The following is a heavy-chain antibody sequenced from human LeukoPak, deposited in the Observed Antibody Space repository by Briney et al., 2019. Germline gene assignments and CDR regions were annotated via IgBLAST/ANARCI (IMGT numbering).Heavy chain of an antibody. V-gene: IGHV3-30*18. D-gene: IGHD5-18*01. CDR3: AKDRLGYSYGSNYFDY. CDR2: ISYDGSNK. CDR1: GFTFSGYY. J-gene: IGHJ4*02. Sequence: GGSLRLSCAASGFTFSGYYMSWIRQAPGKGLEWVAVISYDGSNKYYADSVKGRFTISRDNSKNTLYLQMNSLRAEDTAVYYCAKDRLGYSYGSNYFDYWGQGTLVTVSS.